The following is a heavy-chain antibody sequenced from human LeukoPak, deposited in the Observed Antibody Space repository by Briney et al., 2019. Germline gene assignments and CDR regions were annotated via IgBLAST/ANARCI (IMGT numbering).Heavy chain of an antibody. CDR3: ARDKYSSSWYSFIDY. CDR1: GFTFDDYA. J-gene: IGHJ4*02. D-gene: IGHD6-13*01. Sequence: GGSLRLSCAASGFTFDDYAMHWVRQAPGKGLEWVSGISWNSGSIGYADSVKGRFTISRDNAKNSLYLQMNSLRAEDTAVYYCARDKYSSSWYSFIDYWGQGTLVTVSS. CDR2: ISWNSGSI. V-gene: IGHV3-9*01.